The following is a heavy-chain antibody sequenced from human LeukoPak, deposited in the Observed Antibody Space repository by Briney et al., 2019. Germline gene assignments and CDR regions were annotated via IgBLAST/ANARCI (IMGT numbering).Heavy chain of an antibody. V-gene: IGHV3-23*01. CDR3: AKNITD. CDR1: GFTFSNYA. D-gene: IGHD1-14*01. J-gene: IGHJ4*02. CDR2: ISESGDNR. Sequence: GGSLRLSCAASGFTFSNYAMSWVRQAPGKGLEWVSGISESGDNRNHADSVKGRFTISRDNPKNTLYLQMNSLRAEDTAVYYCAKNITDWGQGTLVTVSS.